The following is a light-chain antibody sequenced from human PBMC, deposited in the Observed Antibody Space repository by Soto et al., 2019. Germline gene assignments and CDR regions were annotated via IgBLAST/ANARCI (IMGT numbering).Light chain of an antibody. CDR2: GNN. Sequence: SALTQPPSVSGAPGQGVTISCTGSSSSIGAGYDVHWYQQVPGTAPKLLIYGNNNRPSGVPDRFSGSKSGTSASLAITGLQAEDEADYYCQSSDSYLSPFYVFVPGTKVTVL. V-gene: IGLV1-40*01. CDR3: QSSDSYLSPFYV. CDR1: SSSIGAGYD. J-gene: IGLJ1*01.